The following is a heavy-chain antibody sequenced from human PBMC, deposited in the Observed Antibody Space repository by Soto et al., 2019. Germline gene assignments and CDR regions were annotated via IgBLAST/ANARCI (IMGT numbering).Heavy chain of an antibody. Sequence: QVQLQESGPGLVKPSGTLSLTCAVSGGSISSSNWWSWVRQPPGKGLEWIGEIYHSASTNYNPSLTSRVTISVDKSKNQFSLQLSSVTAADTALYYCARDPPLPAAMVDWGQGTLVTVSS. CDR1: GGSISSSNW. D-gene: IGHD2-2*01. CDR3: ARDPPLPAAMVD. J-gene: IGHJ4*02. CDR2: IYHSAST. V-gene: IGHV4-4*02.